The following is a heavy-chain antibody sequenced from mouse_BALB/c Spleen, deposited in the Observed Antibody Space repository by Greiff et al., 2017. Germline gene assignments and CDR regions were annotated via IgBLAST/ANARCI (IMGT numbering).Heavy chain of an antibody. CDR2: IWAGGST. CDR3: ARWVWLRRNYAIDY. D-gene: IGHD2-2*01. V-gene: IGHV2-9*02. Sequence: QVQLMESGPGLVAPSQSLSITCTVSGFSLTIYGVHWVRQPPGKGLEWLGVIWAGGSTNYKSALMSRLSISKDNSKSKVFLKMNSLETDDTAMYYCARWVWLRRNYAIDYWGQGTSVTVSS. CDR1: GFSLTIYG. J-gene: IGHJ4*01.